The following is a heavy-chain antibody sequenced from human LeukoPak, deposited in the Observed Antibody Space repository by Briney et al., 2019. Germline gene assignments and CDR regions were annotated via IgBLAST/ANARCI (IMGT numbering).Heavy chain of an antibody. CDR2: ISGSGGST. D-gene: IGHD3-3*01. CDR3: AKVSYDLWSGPHDDS. V-gene: IGHV3-23*01. CDR1: GFTFSSYA. J-gene: IGHJ5*01. Sequence: TGGSLRLSCAASGFTFSSYAMSWVRQAPGKGLEWVSAISGSGGSTYYADSVKGRFTISRDNSKNTLYLQMNSLRAEDTAVYYCAKVSYDLWSGPHDDSWGQGTLVTVSS.